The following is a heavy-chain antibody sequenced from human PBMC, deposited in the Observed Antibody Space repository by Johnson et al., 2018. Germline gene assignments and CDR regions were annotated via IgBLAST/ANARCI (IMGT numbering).Heavy chain of an antibody. V-gene: IGHV3-30-3*01. CDR1: GSIFSGSV. Sequence: QVRLGQSGGGVVEPGRTLRLWCGASGSIFSGSVMHWVRQAPGKGLEWVALMSYDGFSKHSGDSVKDRFTISRDDSKNTLYLEMNSLRVENTAGYYCAREGYSSGRAGIFDIWGQGTMVTVSS. J-gene: IGHJ3*02. CDR3: AREGYSSGRAGIFDI. CDR2: MSYDGFSK. D-gene: IGHD2-15*01.